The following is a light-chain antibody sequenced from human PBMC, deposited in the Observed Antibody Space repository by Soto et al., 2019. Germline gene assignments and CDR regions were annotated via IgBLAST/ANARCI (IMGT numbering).Light chain of an antibody. CDR2: AAS. Sequence: EIHVTQSPASLSASVGDRVSITCRASQSISSYLNWYEQKPGKAPKLLIYAASTLQSGVPSRFSGSGSGTDFTLTISSLQPEDFATYYCQQSDTTPRTFGQGTKVDIK. J-gene: IGKJ1*01. V-gene: IGKV1-39*01. CDR3: QQSDTTPRT. CDR1: QSISSY.